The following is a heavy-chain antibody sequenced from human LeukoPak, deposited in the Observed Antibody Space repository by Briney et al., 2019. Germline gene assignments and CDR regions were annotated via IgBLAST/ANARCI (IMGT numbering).Heavy chain of an antibody. Sequence: ASVKVSCKASGYTFSSYDINWVRQATGQGLEWMGWMNPNSGNTGYSQKFQDRVTMTRNTSINTAYMELSSLRSEDTAVYYGARGGEYCSSTSCRDAFDIWGQGTMVTVSS. CDR1: GYTFSSYD. D-gene: IGHD2-2*01. J-gene: IGHJ3*02. V-gene: IGHV1-8*01. CDR3: ARGGEYCSSTSCRDAFDI. CDR2: MNPNSGNT.